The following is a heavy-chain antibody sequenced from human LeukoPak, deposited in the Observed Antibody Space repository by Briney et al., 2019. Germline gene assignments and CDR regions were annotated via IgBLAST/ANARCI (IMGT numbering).Heavy chain of an antibody. D-gene: IGHD3-3*01. Sequence: ASVKVSCKASGGTFSSYAISWVRQAPGQGLEWMGGIIPIFGTANYAQKFQGRVTITADESTSTAYMELSSLRSEDTAVYYCARDPVYDFWSGYFWRVAPHYGMDVWGQGTTVTVSS. CDR3: ARDPVYDFWSGYFWRVAPHYGMDV. CDR2: IIPIFGTA. J-gene: IGHJ6*02. CDR1: GGTFSSYA. V-gene: IGHV1-69*13.